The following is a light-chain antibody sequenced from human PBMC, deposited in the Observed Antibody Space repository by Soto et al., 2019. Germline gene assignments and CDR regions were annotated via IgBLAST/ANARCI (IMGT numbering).Light chain of an antibody. CDR3: QNFDSAPQT. J-gene: IGKJ1*01. CDR2: EAA. Sequence: IQMTQSPSSLSASVGYRVTITCRAFPGIRHYLVWYQHKPGKVPKLLIYEAANLQSGVPSRYRGGGSGTLFTLTSSSLQTEDVATYYCQNFDSAPQTFGEGTKVEIK. CDR1: PGIRHY. V-gene: IGKV1-27*01.